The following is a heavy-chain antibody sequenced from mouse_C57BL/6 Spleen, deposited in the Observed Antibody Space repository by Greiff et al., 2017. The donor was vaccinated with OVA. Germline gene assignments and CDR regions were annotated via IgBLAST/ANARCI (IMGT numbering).Heavy chain of an antibody. CDR1: GYTFTSYW. D-gene: IGHD2-5*01. J-gene: IGHJ2*01. V-gene: IGHV1-69*01. Sequence: VKLQQPGAELVMPGASVKLSCKASGYTFTSYWMHWVKQRPGQGLEWIGEIDPSDSYTNYNQKFKGKSTLTEDKSSSTAYMQLSSLTSEDSAVYYCARGHSNPYYFDYWGQGTTLTVSS. CDR2: IDPSDSYT. CDR3: ARGHSNPYYFDY.